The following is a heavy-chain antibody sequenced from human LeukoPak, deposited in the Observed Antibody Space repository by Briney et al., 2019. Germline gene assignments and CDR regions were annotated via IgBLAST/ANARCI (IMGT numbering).Heavy chain of an antibody. J-gene: IGHJ3*02. CDR2: INNNGGST. Sequence: GGSLILSCSASGFTFSRYAMHWVRQAPGKGLEYVSGINNNGGSTYYSDSVKARLTISRDNSKNTLFLQMASLRAEDTAVYYCVKTMMTFGGVIRTDAFDIWGQGTMVTVSS. D-gene: IGHD3-16*01. V-gene: IGHV3-64D*06. CDR3: VKTMMTFGGVIRTDAFDI. CDR1: GFTFSRYA.